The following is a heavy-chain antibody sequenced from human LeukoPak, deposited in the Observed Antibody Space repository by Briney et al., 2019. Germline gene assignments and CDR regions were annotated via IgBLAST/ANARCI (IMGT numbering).Heavy chain of an antibody. Sequence: PGGSLRLSCAASEFTFSSYWMSWVRQAPGKGLEWVSYISSSGSTIYYADSVKGRFTISRDNAKNSLYLQMNSLRAEDTAVYYCAREVYYYMDVWGKGTTVTISS. CDR3: AREVYYYMDV. J-gene: IGHJ6*03. CDR2: ISSSGSTI. CDR1: EFTFSSYW. V-gene: IGHV3-48*04.